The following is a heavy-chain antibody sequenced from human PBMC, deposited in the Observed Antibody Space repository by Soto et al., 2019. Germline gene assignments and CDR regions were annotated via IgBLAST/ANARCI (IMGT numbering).Heavy chain of an antibody. Sequence: SETLSLTCTVSGGSISSYYWSWIRQPPGKGLEWIGYIYYSGSTNYNPSLKSRVTISVDTSKNQFSLKLSSVTAADTAVYYCARDNRGYSYGYVSNFDYWGQGTLVTVSS. CDR3: ARDNRGYSYGYVSNFDY. V-gene: IGHV4-59*01. D-gene: IGHD5-18*01. J-gene: IGHJ4*02. CDR1: GGSISSYY. CDR2: IYYSGST.